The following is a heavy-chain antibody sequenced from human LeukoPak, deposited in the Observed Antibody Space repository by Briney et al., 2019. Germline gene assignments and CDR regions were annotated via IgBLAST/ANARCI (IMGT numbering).Heavy chain of an antibody. J-gene: IGHJ4*02. CDR1: GFTFSNAW. D-gene: IGHD3-9*01. CDR3: TTLVLRYFDWPGFDY. V-gene: IGHV3-15*01. CDR2: IKSKTDGGTT. Sequence: GSLRLSCAASGFTFSNAWMSWVRQAPGKGLEWVGRIKSKTDGGTTDYAAPVKGRFTISRDDSKNTLYLQMNSLKTEDTAVYYCTTLVLRYFDWPGFDYWGQGTLVTVSS.